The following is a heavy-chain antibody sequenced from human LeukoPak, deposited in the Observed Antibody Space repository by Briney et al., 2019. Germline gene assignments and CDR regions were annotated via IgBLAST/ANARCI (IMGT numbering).Heavy chain of an antibody. CDR1: GASLSETS. V-gene: IGHV1-24*01. CDR2: FDPEDGEP. J-gene: IGHJ4*02. D-gene: IGHD1-26*01. Sequence: EASVKVSCKVSGASLSETSIHWVRQAPGQWLEWMGGFDPEDGEPIFAQRFQGRFSMTEDTSTDTAYMELRSLRPEDTAVYYCATADKWEPLDYWGQGTLVTVSS. CDR3: ATADKWEPLDY.